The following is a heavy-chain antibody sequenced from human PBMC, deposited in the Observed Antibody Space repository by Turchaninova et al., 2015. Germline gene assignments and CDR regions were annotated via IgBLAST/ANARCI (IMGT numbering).Heavy chain of an antibody. J-gene: IGHJ4*02. CDR2: ISYDGSNK. D-gene: IGHD6-13*01. CDR3: AKDLIRIAAAGSPFDY. CDR1: GFPFSGYV. Sequence: QVQLVEPGGGVVKPGRSLRHPGVASGFPFSGYVIHWFRQAPGKGLEWVAIISYDGSNKYYADSVKGRFTISRDNSKNTLYLQMNSLRAEDTAVYYCAKDLIRIAAAGSPFDYWGQGTLVTVSS. V-gene: IGHV3-30*18.